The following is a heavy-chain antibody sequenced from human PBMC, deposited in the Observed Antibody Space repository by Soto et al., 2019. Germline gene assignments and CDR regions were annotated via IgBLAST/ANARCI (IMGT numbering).Heavy chain of an antibody. J-gene: IGHJ4*02. CDR3: ARVEGDYYDSSGGFDY. D-gene: IGHD3-22*01. Sequence: GASVKVSCKASGGTFSSYAISWVRQAPGQGLEWMGGIIPIFGTANYAQKFQGRVTITADESTSTAYMELSSLRSEDTAVYYCARVEGDYYDSSGGFDYWGQGTLVTVSS. CDR2: IIPIFGTA. V-gene: IGHV1-69*13. CDR1: GGTFSSYA.